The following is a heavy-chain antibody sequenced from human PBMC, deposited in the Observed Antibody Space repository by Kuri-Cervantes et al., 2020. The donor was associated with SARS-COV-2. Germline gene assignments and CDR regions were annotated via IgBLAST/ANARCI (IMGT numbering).Heavy chain of an antibody. CDR2: IFSSGAT. CDR1: GFTVSSTS. J-gene: IGHJ6*02. Sequence: GESLKISCVASGFTVSSTSMTWVRQAPGKGLESVSIIFSSGATFYADSVKDRFTVSTDRSKNTLYLQMNSLRIEDTAVYYCARESTSEPLYHFHGLDVWGQGSTVTVSS. V-gene: IGHV3-66*01. CDR3: ARESTSEPLYHFHGLDV. D-gene: IGHD1-14*01.